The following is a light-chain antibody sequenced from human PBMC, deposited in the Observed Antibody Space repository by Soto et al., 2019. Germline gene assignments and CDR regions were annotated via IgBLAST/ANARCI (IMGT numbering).Light chain of an antibody. CDR3: QHCNSYSEA. Sequence: DIQMTQSPSTLSGSVGDRVTITCRASQTISSWLAWYQQKPGKAPKLLIYKASTLKSGVPSRFSGSGSGTEFTLTISSLQPDDFATYYCQHCNSYSEAFGRGTKVDIK. CDR1: QTISSW. V-gene: IGKV1-5*03. J-gene: IGKJ1*01. CDR2: KAS.